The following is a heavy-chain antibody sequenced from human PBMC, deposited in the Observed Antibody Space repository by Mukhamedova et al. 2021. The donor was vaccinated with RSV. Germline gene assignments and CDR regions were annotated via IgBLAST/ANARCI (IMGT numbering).Heavy chain of an antibody. D-gene: IGHD2-2*01. J-gene: IGHJ3*02. V-gene: IGHV3-23*01. CDR2: ISGSGENI. Sequence: GMSWVRQAPGKGLEWVSGISGSGENIFYADSVKGRLTISRDNSINILYLQMNSLRGEDTAVYYCANVPFCTSATCYGPDGCNIWGQG. CDR3: ANVPFCTSATCYGPDGCNI. CDR1: G.